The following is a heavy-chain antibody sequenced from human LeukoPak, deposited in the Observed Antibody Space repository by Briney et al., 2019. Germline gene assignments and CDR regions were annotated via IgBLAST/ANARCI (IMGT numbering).Heavy chain of an antibody. J-gene: IGHJ1*01. D-gene: IGHD3-3*01. Sequence: GGSLRLSCVASGFTFRTHWMSWVRQSPGKGLEWVANIHPDGTAQFYVDSVKGRFIISRDNAKNSLFLQMNSLRDEDMAVYYCAAGGSIGGFFPNWGQGTLVTVSS. CDR1: GFTFRTHW. CDR2: IHPDGTAQ. V-gene: IGHV3-7*01. CDR3: AAGGSIGGFFPN.